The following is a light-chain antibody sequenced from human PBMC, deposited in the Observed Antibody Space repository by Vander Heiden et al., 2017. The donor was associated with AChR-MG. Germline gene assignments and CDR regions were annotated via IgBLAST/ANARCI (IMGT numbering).Light chain of an antibody. J-gene: IGKJ1*01. Sequence: ELVMTQSPATLSVSPGERATLSGRASQSVSSNLAWYQQKPGQAPRLLIYGASTRATGIPVRFSGSGSGTEFTLTISSLQSEDFAVYYCQQYNNWPPWTFGQGTKVEIK. CDR3: QQYNNWPPWT. V-gene: IGKV3-15*01. CDR1: QSVSSN. CDR2: GAS.